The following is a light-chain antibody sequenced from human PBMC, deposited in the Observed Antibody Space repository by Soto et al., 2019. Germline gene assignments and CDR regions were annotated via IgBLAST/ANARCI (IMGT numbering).Light chain of an antibody. J-gene: IGKJ2*01. CDR2: AAS. Sequence: AIQMTQSPPSLSASVGDRVIITCRASQDIRVDVGWLQQRPGHAPNLLIYAASTLHTGVPSTFTGSGSGTDFTHTSNDLQPEDGATYFCRQEYDFPYSFGQANTLAI. CDR3: RQEYDFPYS. V-gene: IGKV1-6*01. CDR1: QDIRVD.